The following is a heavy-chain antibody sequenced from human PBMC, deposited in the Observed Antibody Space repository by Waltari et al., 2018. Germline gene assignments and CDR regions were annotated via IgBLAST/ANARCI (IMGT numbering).Heavy chain of an antibody. CDR2: INSGGST. D-gene: IGHD3-10*01. V-gene: IGHV3-53*01. CDR1: GFTVSSNY. J-gene: IGHJ4*02. Sequence: EVQLVESGGGLIQPGGSLRLSCAASGFTVSSNYMSWVRQAPGKGLEWVSVINSGGSTYYADSGKGRFTSATDNSKNTLYLQMSSLRAEDTAVYYCASSSHYYGSGSYGYYFDYWGQGTLVTVSS. CDR3: ASSSHYYGSGSYGYYFDY.